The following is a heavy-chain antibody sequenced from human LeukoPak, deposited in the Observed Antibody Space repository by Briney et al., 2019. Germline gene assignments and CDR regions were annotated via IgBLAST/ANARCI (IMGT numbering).Heavy chain of an antibody. J-gene: IGHJ4*02. CDR1: GYTFTSYG. V-gene: IGHV1-18*01. D-gene: IGHD5-12*01. CDR2: ISTYNGNT. CDR3: ARGRGSTSRY. Sequence: ASVKVSCKASGYTFTSYGITWVRQAPGQGLEWMGWISTYNGNTNYAQNLQGRVSMTTDTSTSTADMELRSLRSDDTAVYYCARGRGSTSRYWGQGTLVTVSS.